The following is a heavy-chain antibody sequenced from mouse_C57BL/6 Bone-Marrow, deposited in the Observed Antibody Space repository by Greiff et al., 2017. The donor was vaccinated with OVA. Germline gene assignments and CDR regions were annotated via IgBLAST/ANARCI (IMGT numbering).Heavy chain of an antibody. J-gene: IGHJ1*03. CDR2: IYPGNSDT. D-gene: IGHD1-1*01. V-gene: IGHV1-5*01. CDR3: FITTVVDWYFDV. CDR1: GYTFTSYW. Sequence: EVQLQESGTVLARPGASVKMSCKTSGYTFTSYWMHWVKQRPGQGLEWIGAIYPGNSDTSYNQKFKGKAKLTAVTSASTAYMELSSLTYEDSSVYYCFITTVVDWYFDVWGTGTTVTVSS.